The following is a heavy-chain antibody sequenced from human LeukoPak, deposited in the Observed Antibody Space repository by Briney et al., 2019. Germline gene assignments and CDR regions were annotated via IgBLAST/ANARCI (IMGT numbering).Heavy chain of an antibody. D-gene: IGHD3-22*01. J-gene: IGHJ5*02. Sequence: ASVKVSCKASGYTFTGYYMHWVRQAPGQGLEWMGWINPNSGGTNYAQKFQGRVTMTRDTSISTAYMELSRPRSDDTAVYYCARDPDYYDSSENWFDPWGQGTLVTVSS. CDR2: INPNSGGT. CDR1: GYTFTGYY. V-gene: IGHV1-2*02. CDR3: ARDPDYYDSSENWFDP.